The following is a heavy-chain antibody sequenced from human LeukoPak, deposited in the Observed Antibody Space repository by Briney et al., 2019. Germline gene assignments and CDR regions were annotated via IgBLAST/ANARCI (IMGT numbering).Heavy chain of an antibody. J-gene: IGHJ6*03. CDR2: ISWDGGST. CDR3: AKDSGGYYPLYYYMDV. Sequence: GGSLRLSCAASGFTFDDYTMHWVRQAPGKGLEWVSLISWDGGSTYYADSVKGRFTISRDNSKNSLYLQMNSLRTEDTALYYCAKDSGGYYPLYYYMDVWGKGTTVTVSS. V-gene: IGHV3-43*01. D-gene: IGHD3-22*01. CDR1: GFTFDDYT.